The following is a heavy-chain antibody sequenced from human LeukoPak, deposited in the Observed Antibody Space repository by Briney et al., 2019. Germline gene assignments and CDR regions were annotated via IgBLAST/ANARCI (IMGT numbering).Heavy chain of an antibody. J-gene: IGHJ6*02. CDR3: AREDRTIFGVANWYYGMDV. D-gene: IGHD3-3*01. V-gene: IGHV1-18*01. CDR1: GYTFTSYG. CDR2: ISAYNGNT. Sequence: ASVKVSCKASGYTFTSYGISWVRQAPGQGLEWMGWISAYNGNTNYAQKLQGRVTMTTDTSTSTAYMELRSLRSDDTAVYYCAREDRTIFGVANWYYGMDVWGQGTTVTVSS.